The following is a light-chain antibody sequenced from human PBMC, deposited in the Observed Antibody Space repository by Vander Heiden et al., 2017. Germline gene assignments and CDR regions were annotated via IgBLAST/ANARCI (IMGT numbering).Light chain of an antibody. Sequence: DIVLTRSADSLPVSLVASATTSCKTSQNLLHKPNESNYPSWYQQRAGQPPKLLIYWASTRESGVPDRFSGSGSGTDFTLIITGLQPEDVAVYYCQQYYSNYTFGQGTKLEIK. V-gene: IGKV4-1*01. J-gene: IGKJ2*01. CDR1: QNLLHKPNESNY. CDR3: QQYYSNYT. CDR2: WAS.